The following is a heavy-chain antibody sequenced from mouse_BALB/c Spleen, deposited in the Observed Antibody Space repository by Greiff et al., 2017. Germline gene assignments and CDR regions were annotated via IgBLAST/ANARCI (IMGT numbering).Heavy chain of an antibody. D-gene: IGHD1-1*01. V-gene: IGHV1-63*02. J-gene: IGHJ1*01. CDR1: GYTFTNYW. Sequence: VQLQQSGAELVRPGTSVKISCKASGYTFTNYWLGWVKQRPGHGLEWIGDIYPGGGYTNYNEKFKGKATLTADTSSSTAYMQLSSLTSEDSAVYFCARRVLDPWYFDVWGAGTTVTVSS. CDR2: IYPGGGYT. CDR3: ARRVLDPWYFDV.